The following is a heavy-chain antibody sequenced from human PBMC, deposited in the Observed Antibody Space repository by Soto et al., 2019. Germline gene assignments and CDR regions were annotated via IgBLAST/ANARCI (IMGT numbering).Heavy chain of an antibody. CDR2: IYYSGST. J-gene: IGHJ4*02. V-gene: IGHV4-59*01. Sequence: PSETLSLTCTVSGGSISSYYWSWIRQPPGKGLEWIGYIYYSGSTNYNPSLKSRVTMSVDTSKNQFSLKLSSVTAADTAVYYCARDGLYLDYWGQGTLVTVSS. CDR3: ARDGLYLDY. CDR1: GGSISSYY. D-gene: IGHD3-16*02.